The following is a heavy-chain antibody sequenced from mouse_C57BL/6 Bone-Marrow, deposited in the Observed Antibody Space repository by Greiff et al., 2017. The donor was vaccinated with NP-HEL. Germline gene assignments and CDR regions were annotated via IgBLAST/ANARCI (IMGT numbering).Heavy chain of an antibody. CDR1: GYTFTDYY. CDR2: INPNNGGT. J-gene: IGHJ2*01. V-gene: IGHV1-26*01. Sequence: EVKLQQSGPELVKPGASVKISCKASGYTFTDYYMNWVKQSHGKSLEWIGDINPNNGGTSYNQKFKGKATLTVDKSSSTAYMELRSLTSEDSAVYYCARRKRFDYWGQGTTLTVSS. CDR3: ARRKRFDY.